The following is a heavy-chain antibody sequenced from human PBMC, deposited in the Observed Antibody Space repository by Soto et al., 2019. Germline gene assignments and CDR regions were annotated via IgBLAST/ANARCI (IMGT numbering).Heavy chain of an antibody. J-gene: IGHJ4*02. D-gene: IGHD2-15*01. CDR3: ARGDQKIVDASEY. CDR2: TNHRGTT. CDR1: GESFSGNY. Sequence: QVQLHQWGAGLLKPSETLSLTCATSGESFSGNYWSWVRQPPGKGLEWIGETNHRGTTVYNPSLRGRVIISLDTSKNQFSLRLSFVTAAESAVYYCARGDQKIVDASEYWGPGTLVTVSS. V-gene: IGHV4-34*01.